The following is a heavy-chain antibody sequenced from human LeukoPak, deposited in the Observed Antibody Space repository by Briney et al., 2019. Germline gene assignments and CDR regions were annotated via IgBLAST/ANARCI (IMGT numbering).Heavy chain of an antibody. CDR3: ARLMAPIGKRSTPFDY. V-gene: IGHV1-2*02. J-gene: IGHJ4*02. Sequence: ASVKVSCKASGYTFTGYYMHWVRQAPGQGLEWTGWINPNSGGTNYAQNFQGRVTMTRDTSISTAYMELSRLRSDDTAVYYCARLMAPIGKRSTPFDYWGQGTLVTVSS. CDR1: GYTFTGYY. D-gene: IGHD1-1*01. CDR2: INPNSGGT.